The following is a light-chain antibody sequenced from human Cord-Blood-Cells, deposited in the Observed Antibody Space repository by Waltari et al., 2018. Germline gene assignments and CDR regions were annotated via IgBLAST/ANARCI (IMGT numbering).Light chain of an antibody. V-gene: IGKV4-1*01. CDR3: HQYYSTPYT. CDR1: QSVLYSTNNKNY. CDR2: SAS. Sequence: DIVLTQYPDSLAVSLGEGATSNCKSSQSVLYSTNNKNYLAWYQQKPGQPPKLLIYSASTRESWVPDRLSGGVSETDFTLTVSSRQAVGVSVSYCHQYYSTPYTFGQGTKLEIK. J-gene: IGKJ2*01.